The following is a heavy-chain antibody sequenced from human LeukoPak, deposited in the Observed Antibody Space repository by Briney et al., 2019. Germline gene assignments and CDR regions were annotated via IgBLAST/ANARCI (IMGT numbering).Heavy chain of an antibody. CDR2: IYSGGYT. J-gene: IGHJ4*02. Sequence: GGSLSLSCAASGFTVSSNYMNWVRQAQGKGLELVSVIYSGGYTYYADSVKGRFTISRDSSKNTLYLQMNSLRAEDTAVYFCARDYGSSGYYYGAIGYWGQGTLVTVSS. D-gene: IGHD3-22*01. CDR3: ARDYGSSGYYYGAIGY. CDR1: GFTVSSNY. V-gene: IGHV3-66*01.